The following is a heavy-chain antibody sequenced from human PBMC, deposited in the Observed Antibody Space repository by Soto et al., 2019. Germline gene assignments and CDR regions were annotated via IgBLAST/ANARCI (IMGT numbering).Heavy chain of an antibody. D-gene: IGHD5-12*01. V-gene: IGHV3-43*01. CDR2: ISWDGGST. Sequence: GGSLRLSCAASGFTFDDYTMHWVRQAPGKGLEWVSLISWDGGSTYYADSVKGRFTISRDNSKNSLYLQMNSLRTEDTALYYCAKDRTPYSGYDIKGYYFDYWGQGTLVTVSS. CDR3: AKDRTPYSGYDIKGYYFDY. J-gene: IGHJ4*02. CDR1: GFTFDDYT.